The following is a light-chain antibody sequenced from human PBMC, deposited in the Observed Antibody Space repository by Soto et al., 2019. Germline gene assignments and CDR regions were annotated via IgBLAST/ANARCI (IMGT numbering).Light chain of an antibody. V-gene: IGKV1-27*01. J-gene: IGKJ4*01. CDR3: QKYNSALSLT. CDR2: AAS. CDR1: QGISNY. Sequence: DIQMTQSPSSLSASVGDRVTITCRASQGISNYLAWYQQKPGKVPKLLIYAASTLQSGVPSRFSGSGSGTDFTLTISSLQPEDVATYYCQKYNSALSLTFVGGTKVEIK.